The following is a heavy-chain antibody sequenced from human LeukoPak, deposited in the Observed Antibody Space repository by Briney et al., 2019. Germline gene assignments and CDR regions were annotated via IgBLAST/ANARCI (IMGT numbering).Heavy chain of an antibody. V-gene: IGHV3-30*04. D-gene: IGHD3-16*02. J-gene: IGHJ4*02. CDR3: AKLLGVILDY. CDR2: ISYDGSNK. CDR1: GFTFSSYA. Sequence: GGSLRLSCAASGFTFSSYAMHWVRQAPGKGLEWVAVISYDGSNKYYADSVKGRFTISRDNSKNTLYLQMNSLRAEDTAVYYCAKLLGVILDYWGQGTLVTVSS.